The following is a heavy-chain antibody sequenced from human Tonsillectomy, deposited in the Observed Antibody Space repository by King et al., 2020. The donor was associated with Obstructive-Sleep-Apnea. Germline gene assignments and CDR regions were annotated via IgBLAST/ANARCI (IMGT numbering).Heavy chain of an antibody. J-gene: IGHJ5*02. CDR3: AADLYILTHLGPFDL. CDR2: IVLGSGNT. Sequence: QLVQSGPEVKKPGTSVKVSCKASGFTFPSSAMQWVRQARGQRLEWIGWIVLGSGNTNYAQKFHERVTFTRDMSTRTAYMELRSLRSEDTAVYYCAADLYILTHLGPFDLWGQGTLVTVSS. D-gene: IGHD3-9*01. V-gene: IGHV1-58*02. CDR1: GFTFPSSA.